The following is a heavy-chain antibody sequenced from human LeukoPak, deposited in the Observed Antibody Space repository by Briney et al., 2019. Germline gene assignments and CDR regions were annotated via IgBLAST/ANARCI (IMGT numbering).Heavy chain of an antibody. J-gene: IGHJ6*04. Sequence: GGSLRLSCAASGFTFSSYGMHWVRQAPGKGLEWVAVISYDGSNKYYADSVKGRFTISRDNSKNTLYLQMNSLRAEDTAVYYCAKEVYYGSGSYYSYYYYGMDVWGKGTTVTASS. CDR3: AKEVYYGSGSYYSYYYYGMDV. CDR1: GFTFSSYG. D-gene: IGHD3-10*01. V-gene: IGHV3-30*18. CDR2: ISYDGSNK.